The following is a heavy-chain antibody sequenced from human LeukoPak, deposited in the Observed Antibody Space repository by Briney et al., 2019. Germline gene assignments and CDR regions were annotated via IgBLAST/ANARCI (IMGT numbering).Heavy chain of an antibody. V-gene: IGHV4-34*01. Sequence: SETLSLTCAVYGGSFSGYYWSWIRQPPGKGLEWIGEINHSGSTNYNPSLKSRVTISVDTSKNQFSLKLSSVTAADTAVYYCARGSGKAVAPVGWGQGTLVTVSS. CDR3: ARGSGKAVAPVG. J-gene: IGHJ4*02. CDR1: GGSFSGYY. CDR2: INHSGST. D-gene: IGHD6-19*01.